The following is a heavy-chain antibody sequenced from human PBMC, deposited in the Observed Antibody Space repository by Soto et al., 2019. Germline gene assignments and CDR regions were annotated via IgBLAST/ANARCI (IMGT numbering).Heavy chain of an antibody. CDR3: ARSIVHKYNYFYGMDV. CDR1: GVSFNSYV. Sequence: QVHLVQSGAEVKKPGSSVKVSCKASGVSFNSYVISWVRQAPGQGLEWMGAIIPILGTTNYAQNSQGRGTITANASTSTAYMEVNSLRTEDTAVYYCARSIVHKYNYFYGMDVWGHGTTVSVSS. V-gene: IGHV1-69*01. D-gene: IGHD1-26*01. CDR2: IIPILGTT. J-gene: IGHJ6*02.